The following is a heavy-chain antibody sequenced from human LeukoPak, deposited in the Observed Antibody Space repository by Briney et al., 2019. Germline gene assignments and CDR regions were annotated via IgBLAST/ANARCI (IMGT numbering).Heavy chain of an antibody. CDR2: IYYSGST. V-gene: IGHV4-59*01. CDR3: ARDLYGYNSFDY. J-gene: IGHJ4*02. CDR1: GGSISNYY. D-gene: IGHD5-24*01. Sequence: SETLSLTCTVSGGSISNYYWTWIRQPPGKGLEWIGYIYYSGSTNYNPSLKSRVSISVDTSKNQFSLKLSSVTAADTAVYYCARDLYGYNSFDYWGQGTLVTVPS.